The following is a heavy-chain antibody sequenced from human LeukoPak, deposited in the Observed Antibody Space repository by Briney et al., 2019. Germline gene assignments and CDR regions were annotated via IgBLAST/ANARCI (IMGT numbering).Heavy chain of an antibody. CDR1: GGSISSGGYH. Sequence: SQTLSLTCTVSGGSISSGGYHWSWIRQHPGKGLEWIGYIYYSGTIYYNPSLKSRVTISVDTSKNQFSLKLSSVTAADTAVFYCARHPKSIGYFDYWGQGTLVTVSS. V-gene: IGHV4-31*03. J-gene: IGHJ4*02. CDR3: ARHPKSIGYFDY. CDR2: IYYSGTI.